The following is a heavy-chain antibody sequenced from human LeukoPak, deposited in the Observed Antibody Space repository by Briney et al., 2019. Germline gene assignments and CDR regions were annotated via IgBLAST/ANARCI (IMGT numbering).Heavy chain of an antibody. D-gene: IGHD1-26*01. V-gene: IGHV4-59*01. J-gene: IGHJ6*02. Sequence: SETLSLTCAVSGGSISYYYWSWIRHHPGKGLEWMGYIYYSGSTDYNPSLKSRVTISIDTSKNQFSLKLTSVTAADTAVYYCARDGKISPYSGMDVWGQGTTVTVSS. CDR1: GGSISYYY. CDR2: IYYSGST. CDR3: ARDGKISPYSGMDV.